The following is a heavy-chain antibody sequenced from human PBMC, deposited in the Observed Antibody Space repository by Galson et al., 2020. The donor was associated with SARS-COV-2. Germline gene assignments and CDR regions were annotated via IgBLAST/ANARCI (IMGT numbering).Heavy chain of an antibody. CDR1: GFTFGDYA. V-gene: IGHV3-49*04. Sequence: GGSLRLSCTASGFTFGDYAMSWVRQAPGKGLEWVGFIRSKAYGGTTEYAASVKGRFTISRDDSKSIAYLQMNSLKTEDTGVYYCTRGIRYFGWLILGPVEGRSDHAFDIWGQGTMVTVSS. J-gene: IGHJ3*02. CDR2: IRSKAYGGTT. CDR3: TRGIRYFGWLILGPVEGRSDHAFDI. D-gene: IGHD3-9*01.